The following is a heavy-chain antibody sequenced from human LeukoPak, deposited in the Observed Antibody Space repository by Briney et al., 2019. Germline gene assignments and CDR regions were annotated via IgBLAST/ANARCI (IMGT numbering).Heavy chain of an antibody. CDR1: GFTFSSYG. J-gene: IGHJ6*02. V-gene: IGHV3-30*18. Sequence: GGSLRLSCAASGFTFSSYGMHWVRQAPGKGLEWVAVISYDGSNKYCADSVKGRFTISRDNSKNTLYLQMNSLRAEDTAVYYCAKGGYSYGFYYYYYGMDVWGQGTTVTVSS. CDR2: ISYDGSNK. CDR3: AKGGYSYGFYYYYYGMDV. D-gene: IGHD5-18*01.